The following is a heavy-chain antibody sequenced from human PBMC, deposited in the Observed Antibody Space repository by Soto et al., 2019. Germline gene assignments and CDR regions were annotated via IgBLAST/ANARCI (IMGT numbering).Heavy chain of an antibody. CDR2: IVPMVGRT. CDR1: GGSFSSYT. D-gene: IGHD3-10*01. V-gene: IGHV1-69*02. J-gene: IGHJ3*02. CDR3: ALYSGSDVVDI. Sequence: QVQLVQSGAEVKKPGSSVKVSFKTSGGSFSSYTISWVRQAPGQGLEWMGRIVPMVGRTIYAQKFQGRVAISADKSTTTAYMDLRNLASEDTSVSYCALYSGSDVVDIVGECTLVTVSS.